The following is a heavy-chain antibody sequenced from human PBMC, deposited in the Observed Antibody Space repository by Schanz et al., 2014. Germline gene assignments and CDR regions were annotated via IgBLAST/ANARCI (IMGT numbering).Heavy chain of an antibody. V-gene: IGHV3-33*06. D-gene: IGHD2-2*01. CDR3: AKDYQDCSSTSCYLWENYYMDV. CDR2: IWYDGSNK. CDR1: GFAFNNYG. Sequence: VRLVESGGGLVKPGRSLRLSCAASGFAFNNYGMHWVRQAPGKGLEWVAIIWYDGSNKYYADSVKGRFTISRDSSKNTLYLQMNSLRAEDTAVYYCAKDYQDCSSTSCYLWENYYMDVWGKGTTVTVSS. J-gene: IGHJ6*03.